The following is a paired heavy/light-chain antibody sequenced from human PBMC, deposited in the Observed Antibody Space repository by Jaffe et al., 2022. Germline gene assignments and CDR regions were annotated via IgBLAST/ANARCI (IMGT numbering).Light chain of an antibody. V-gene: IGKV1-13*02. Sequence: AIQLTQSPSSLSASVGDRVTITCRASQGIGSDLVWYQQKRGKTPNLLIHDAANLESGVPSRFSGSGSGTDFTLTISSLQPEDFETYYCQQFRSFPLTFGGGTKVEIK. CDR1: QGIGSD. CDR2: DAA. J-gene: IGKJ4*01. CDR3: QQFRSFPLT.
Heavy chain of an antibody. J-gene: IGHJ4*02. CDR3: AKHNRHGRDYFDG. CDR2: IGGDGRTV. V-gene: IGHV3-23*01. CDR1: GFTLSSYS. Sequence: EVQLLESGGGLVQPGGSLRLSCAASGFTLSSYSMNWVRQAPGKGLEWVAVIGGDGRTVFYADSVKGRFTISRDTSKNTLYLQLNGLRAEDTAIYFCAKHNRHGRDYFDGWGRGTLVTVSS.